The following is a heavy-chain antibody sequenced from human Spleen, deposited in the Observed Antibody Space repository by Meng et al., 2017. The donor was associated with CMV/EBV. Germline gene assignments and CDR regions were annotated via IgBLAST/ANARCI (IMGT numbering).Heavy chain of an antibody. D-gene: IGHD3-10*01. J-gene: IGHJ5*02. CDR1: GFTFSSYA. CDR3: ARSEYYYGSGYWFDP. Sequence: GGSLRLSCAASGFTFSSYAMHWVRQAPGKGLEWVAVISYDGSNKYYADSVKGRFTVSRDNSKNTLYLQMNSLRAEDTAVYYCARSEYYYGSGYWFDPWGQGTLVTVSS. CDR2: ISYDGSNK. V-gene: IGHV3-30-3*01.